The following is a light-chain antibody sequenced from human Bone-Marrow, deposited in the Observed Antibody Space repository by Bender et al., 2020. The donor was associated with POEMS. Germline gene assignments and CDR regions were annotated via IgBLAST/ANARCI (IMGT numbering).Light chain of an antibody. Sequence: QSVLTQPPSASGTPGQRVTISCSGSSSNLGSNYVYCYEQLPGTASKLLIYMTNHRLSGDPDRFSASKSVASASLAISGIRPEDEADYYCAVWDDSLSGGVFGGGTKLTVL. CDR2: MTN. J-gene: IGLJ3*02. V-gene: IGLV1-47*01. CDR3: AVWDDSLSGGV. CDR1: SSNLGSNY.